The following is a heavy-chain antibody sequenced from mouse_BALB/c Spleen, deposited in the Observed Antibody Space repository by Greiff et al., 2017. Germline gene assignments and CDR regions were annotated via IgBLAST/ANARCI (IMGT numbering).Heavy chain of an antibody. V-gene: IGHV5-6-4*01. CDR3: TSYGNLYYFDY. CDR1: GFTFSSYT. CDR2: ISSGGSYT. J-gene: IGHJ2*01. Sequence: VQRVESGGGLVKPGGSLKLSCAASGFTFSSYTMSWVRQTPEKRLEWVATISSGGSYTYYPDSVKGRFTISRDNAKNTLYLQMSSLKSEDTAMYYCTSYGNLYYFDYWGQGTTLTVSS. D-gene: IGHD2-1*01.